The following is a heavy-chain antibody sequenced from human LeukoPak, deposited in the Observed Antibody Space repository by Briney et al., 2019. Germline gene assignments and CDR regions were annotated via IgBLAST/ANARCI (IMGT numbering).Heavy chain of an antibody. CDR1: GFTFSSYS. Sequence: GGSPRLSCAASGFTFSSYSMNWVRQAPGMGLEWVSYISSSSSTIYYADSVKGRFTISRDNAKNSLYLQMNSLRAEDTAVYYCARDRNELLPSFLGYWGQGTLVTVSS. D-gene: IGHD1-26*01. CDR2: ISSSSSTI. CDR3: ARDRNELLPSFLGY. J-gene: IGHJ4*02. V-gene: IGHV3-48*04.